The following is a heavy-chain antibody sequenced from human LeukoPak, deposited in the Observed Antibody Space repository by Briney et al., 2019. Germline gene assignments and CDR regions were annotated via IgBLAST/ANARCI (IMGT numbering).Heavy chain of an antibody. CDR3: ARARCISSADAVW. CDR1: GFSFSHYA. CDR2: LRGDGET. D-gene: IGHD3-3*01. V-gene: IGHV3-23*01. Sequence: GGSLRLSCAASGFSFSHYAMSWVRQAPTRGLEWVSSLRGDGETFYADSVKGRFTLSRDDSRNTVFLQLNNLRVDDTAVYYCARARCISSADAVWWGQGTLVTVYS. J-gene: IGHJ4*02.